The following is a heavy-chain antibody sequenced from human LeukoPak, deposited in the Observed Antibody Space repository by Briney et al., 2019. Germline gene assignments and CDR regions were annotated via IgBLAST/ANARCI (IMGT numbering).Heavy chain of an antibody. J-gene: IGHJ3*02. D-gene: IGHD2-21*02. CDR2: INPNSGGT. CDR1: GYTFTGYY. CDR3: ARDRARLAYCGGDCLPDAFDI. V-gene: IGHV1-2*02. Sequence: ASVKVSCKASGYTFTGYYMHWVRQAPGQGLEWMGWINPNSGGTNYAQKFQGRVTMTRDTSISTAYMGLSRLRSDDTAVYYCARDRARLAYCGGDCLPDAFDIWGQGTMVTVSS.